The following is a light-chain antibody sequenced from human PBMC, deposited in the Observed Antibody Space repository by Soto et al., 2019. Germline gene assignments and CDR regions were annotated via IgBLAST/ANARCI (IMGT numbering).Light chain of an antibody. CDR3: QQFGSSRLT. J-gene: IGKJ4*01. Sequence: DIVLTQSPGTLSLSPGDRATLSCRASQTISSSYLAWYQQRPGQAPRLLIYGASSRATGIPDRFSGSGSGTDFTLTISRLEPEDFAVYYCQQFGSSRLTFGGGTKVEIK. CDR1: QTISSSY. V-gene: IGKV3-20*01. CDR2: GAS.